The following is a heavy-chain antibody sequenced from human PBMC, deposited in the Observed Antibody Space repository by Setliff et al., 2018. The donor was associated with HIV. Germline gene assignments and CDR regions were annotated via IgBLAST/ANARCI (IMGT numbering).Heavy chain of an antibody. V-gene: IGHV3-7*01. CDR1: GFTFSNAW. J-gene: IGHJ4*02. CDR2: IKYDGSEK. D-gene: IGHD2-8*01. CDR3: ARSPIRMRYFDY. Sequence: GGSLRLSCAASGFTFSNAWMSWVRQAPGKGLEGVANIKYDGSEKYYVDSAKGRFTISRDNAKNSLHLQMNSLRAEDTSMYYCARSPIRMRYFDYWGQGALVTVSS.